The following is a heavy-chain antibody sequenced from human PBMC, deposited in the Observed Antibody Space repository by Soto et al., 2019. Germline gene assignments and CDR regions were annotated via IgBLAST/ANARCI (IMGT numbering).Heavy chain of an antibody. D-gene: IGHD5-18*01. V-gene: IGHV2-70*01. Sequence: SGPTLVNPTPTLTLTCTFSGFSLSTTGMCVSWIRQPPGKALEWLALIDWADDKYYSTSLKTRLTISKDTSKNQVVLTMTNVEPVDTATYFCSRAVGGFTYGYPDYWGQGTLVTGPS. CDR3: SRAVGGFTYGYPDY. CDR1: GFSLSTTGMC. CDR2: IDWADDK. J-gene: IGHJ4*02.